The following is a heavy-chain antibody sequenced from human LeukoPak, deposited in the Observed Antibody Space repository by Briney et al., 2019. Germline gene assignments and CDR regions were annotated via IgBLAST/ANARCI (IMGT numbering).Heavy chain of an antibody. CDR1: GGTFSSYA. CDR2: IIPILGIA. D-gene: IGHD2-2*01. CDR3: AREGSSAHPPGGGMDV. Sequence: GASVKVSCKASGGTFSSYAISWVRQAPGQGLEWMGRIIPILGIANYAQKFQGRVTITADKSTSTAYMELSSLRSEDTAVYYCAREGSSAHPPGGGMDVWGQGTTVTVSS. V-gene: IGHV1-69*04. J-gene: IGHJ6*02.